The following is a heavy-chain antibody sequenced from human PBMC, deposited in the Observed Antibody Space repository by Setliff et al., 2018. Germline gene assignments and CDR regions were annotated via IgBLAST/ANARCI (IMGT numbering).Heavy chain of an antibody. J-gene: IGHJ4*02. D-gene: IGHD2-8*01. CDR2: INPGNT. CDR3: SRLVRFCTRTACQRLSGGEF. V-gene: IGHV1-46*01. Sequence: ASVKVSCKTSGYSFTSHYMHWVRQAPGQGLEWMGIINPGNTYYTPKLHGRVTLTTDTSARTAYMELRSLSSDDTAVYYCSRLVRFCTRTACQRLSGGEFWGQGTLVTVSS. CDR1: GYSFTSHY.